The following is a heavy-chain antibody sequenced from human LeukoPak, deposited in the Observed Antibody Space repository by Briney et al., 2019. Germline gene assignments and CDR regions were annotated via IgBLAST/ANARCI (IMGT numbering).Heavy chain of an antibody. CDR2: INPNSGGT. D-gene: IGHD6-6*01. V-gene: IGHV1-2*02. J-gene: IGHJ4*02. CDR1: GYTFTDYY. Sequence: ASVKVSCKASGYTFTDYYMHWVRQAPGQGLEWMGWINPNSGGTNYAQRFQGRVTMTRDTSISTAYMELSRLRSDDTAVYYCARDRSQLAPPGYWGQGTLVTVSS. CDR3: ARDRSQLAPPGY.